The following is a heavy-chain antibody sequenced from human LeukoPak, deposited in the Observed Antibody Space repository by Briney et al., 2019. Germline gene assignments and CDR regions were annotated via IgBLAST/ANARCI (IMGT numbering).Heavy chain of an antibody. Sequence: GGSLRLSCAASGFSFSSYSMNWVRQAPGKGLEWVSYISSSGSTIYYADSVKGRFTISRDNAKNSLYLQMNSLRAEDTAVYYCARDSPMVRGVIIYYYYGMDVWGQGTTVTVSS. CDR3: ARDSPMVRGVIIYYYYGMDV. CDR1: GFSFSSYS. J-gene: IGHJ6*02. D-gene: IGHD3-10*01. CDR2: ISSSGSTI. V-gene: IGHV3-48*04.